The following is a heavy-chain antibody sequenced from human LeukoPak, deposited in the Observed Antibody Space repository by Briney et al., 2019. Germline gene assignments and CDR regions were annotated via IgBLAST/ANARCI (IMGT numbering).Heavy chain of an antibody. V-gene: IGHV5-51*01. CDR2: IYPGDSDT. Sequence: GESLKISCKGSGYSSTSYWIGWVRQMPGKGLEWMGIIYPGDSDTRYSPSFQGQVTISADKSISTAYLQWSSLKASDTAMYYCARHGAVAAAAYTTFDYWGQGTLVTVSS. CDR3: ARHGAVAAAAYTTFDY. CDR1: GYSSTSYW. J-gene: IGHJ4*02. D-gene: IGHD6-13*01.